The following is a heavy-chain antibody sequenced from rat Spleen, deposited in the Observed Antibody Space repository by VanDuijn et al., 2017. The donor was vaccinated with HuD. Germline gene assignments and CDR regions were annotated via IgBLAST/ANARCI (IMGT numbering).Heavy chain of an antibody. Sequence: EVQLVESGGGQVQPGRSLKLSCVASGFTFNNYWLTWIRQAPGKGLEWIASITNTGRSVHYPASVKGRFTISRDTAQNTLFLQMNSLRSEDTATYYCTTYSDYATSPFAYWGRGALVTVSS. CDR2: ITNTGRSV. CDR1: GFTFNNYW. CDR3: TTYSDYATSPFAY. D-gene: IGHD1-6*01. V-gene: IGHV5-31*01. J-gene: IGHJ3*01.